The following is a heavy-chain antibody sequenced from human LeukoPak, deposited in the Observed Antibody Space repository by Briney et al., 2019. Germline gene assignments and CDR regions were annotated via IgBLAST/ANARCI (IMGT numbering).Heavy chain of an antibody. D-gene: IGHD3-9*01. V-gene: IGHV3-30*18. Sequence: GGSLRLSCAASGFTFSSYGMHWARQAPGKGLEWVAVISYDGSNKYYADSVKGRFTISRDNSKNTLYLQMNSLRAEDTAVYYCAKDPSNYDILTGYYQGQGYFDYWGQGTLVTVSS. CDR1: GFTFSSYG. J-gene: IGHJ4*02. CDR2: ISYDGSNK. CDR3: AKDPSNYDILTGYYQGQGYFDY.